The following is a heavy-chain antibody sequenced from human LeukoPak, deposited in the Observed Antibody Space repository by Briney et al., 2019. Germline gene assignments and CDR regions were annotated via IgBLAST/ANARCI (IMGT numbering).Heavy chain of an antibody. V-gene: IGHV3-23*01. Sequence: PGGSLRLSCAASGFTFNSYTMSWVRQAPGKGLEWVSAISGGGDSTYYADSVKGRFSISRDNSKNTLYLQMNSLRAEDTAVYYCAGAASYYYYYYYMDVWGKGTTVTVSS. J-gene: IGHJ6*03. CDR3: AGAASYYYYYYYMDV. CDR1: GFTFNSYT. D-gene: IGHD2-15*01. CDR2: ISGGGDST.